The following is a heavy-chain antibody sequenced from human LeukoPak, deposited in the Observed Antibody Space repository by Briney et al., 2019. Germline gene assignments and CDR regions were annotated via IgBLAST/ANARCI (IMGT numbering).Heavy chain of an antibody. CDR1: GSTFSSYS. Sequence: GGSLRLSCAASGSTFSSYSMNWVRQAPVKGLEWVSYISSSSSTIYYADSVKGRFTISRDNAKNSLYLQMNSLRAEDTAVYYCARDVGPQSRVVVVTFDYWGQGTLVTVSS. J-gene: IGHJ4*02. V-gene: IGHV3-48*01. CDR3: ARDVGPQSRVVVVTFDY. D-gene: IGHD3-22*01. CDR2: ISSSSSTI.